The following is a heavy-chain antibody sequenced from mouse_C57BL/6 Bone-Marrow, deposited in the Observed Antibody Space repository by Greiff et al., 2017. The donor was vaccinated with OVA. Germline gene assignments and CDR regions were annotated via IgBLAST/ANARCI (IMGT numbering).Heavy chain of an antibody. Sequence: GGGLVQPKGSLKLSCAASGFSFNTYAMNWVRQAPGKGLEWVARIRSKSNNYATYYADSVKDRFTISRDDSESMLYLQMNNLKTEDTAMYYCVRQGGLRYFDYWGQGTTLTVSS. V-gene: IGHV10-1*01. CDR3: VRQGGLRYFDY. J-gene: IGHJ2*01. CDR1: GFSFNTYA. CDR2: IRSKSNNYAT. D-gene: IGHD1-1*01.